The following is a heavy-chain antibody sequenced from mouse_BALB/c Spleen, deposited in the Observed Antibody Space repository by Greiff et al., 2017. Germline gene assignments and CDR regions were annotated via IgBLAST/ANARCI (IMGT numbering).Heavy chain of an antibody. CDR3: ARGYDALYYYAMDY. V-gene: IGHV1-7*01. CDR2: INPSTGYT. D-gene: IGHD2-14*01. Sequence: VQLKESGAELAKPGASVKMSCKASGYTFTSYWMHWVKQRPGQGLEWIGYINPSTGYTEYNQKFKDKATLTADKSSSTAYMQLSSLTSEDSAVYYCARGYDALYYYAMDYWGQGTSVTVSS. J-gene: IGHJ4*01. CDR1: GYTFTSYW.